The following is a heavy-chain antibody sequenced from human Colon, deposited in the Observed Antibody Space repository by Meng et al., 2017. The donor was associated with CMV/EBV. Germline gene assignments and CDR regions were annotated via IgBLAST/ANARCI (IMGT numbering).Heavy chain of an antibody. Sequence: CKSSGYTFTGYYMHWVRQAPGQGLEWMGWINPNSGGTNYAQKFQGRVTMTRDTSISTAYMELSRLRSDDTAVYYCARDRLLYNWFDPWGQGTLVTVSS. CDR3: ARDRLLYNWFDP. D-gene: IGHD4-11*01. CDR2: INPNSGGT. J-gene: IGHJ5*02. V-gene: IGHV1-2*02. CDR1: GYTFTGYY.